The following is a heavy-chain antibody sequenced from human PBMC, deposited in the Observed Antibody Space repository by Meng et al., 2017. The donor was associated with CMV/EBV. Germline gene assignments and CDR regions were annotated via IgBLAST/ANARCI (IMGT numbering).Heavy chain of an antibody. Sequence: ASVKVSCKASGYTFTSYYMHWVRQAPGQGLEWMGIINPSGGSTSYAQKFQGRVTMTRDTSTSTVYMELSSLRSEDTAVYYCAKGVYSSGYYYYGMDVWGQGTTVTVSS. CDR3: AKGVYSSGYYYYGMDV. CDR1: GYTFTSYY. J-gene: IGHJ6*02. CDR2: INPSGGST. D-gene: IGHD6-19*01. V-gene: IGHV1-46*01.